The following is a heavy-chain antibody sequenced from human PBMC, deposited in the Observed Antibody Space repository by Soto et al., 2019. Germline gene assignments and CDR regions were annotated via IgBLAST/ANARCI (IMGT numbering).Heavy chain of an antibody. D-gene: IGHD3-3*01. V-gene: IGHV1-58*02. CDR3: AAGLASDFWSGYSSPHYYYYMDV. CDR1: GFTFTSSA. Sequence: GASVKVSCKASGFTFTSSAMQWVRQARGQRLEWIGWIVVGSGNTNYAQKNQERVTITRDMSTSTAYMELSSLRSEDTAVYYCAAGLASDFWSGYSSPHYYYYMDVWGKGTTVTVSS. J-gene: IGHJ6*03. CDR2: IVVGSGNT.